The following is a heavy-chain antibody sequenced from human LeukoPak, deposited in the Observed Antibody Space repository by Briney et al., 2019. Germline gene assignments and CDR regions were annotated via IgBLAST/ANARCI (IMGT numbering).Heavy chain of an antibody. J-gene: IGHJ4*02. CDR1: GFTFTNYD. CDR2: TGARGDS. V-gene: IGHV3-13*01. Sequence: GGSLRLSCAASGFTFTNYDMHWVRQAAGKGLEWVFATGARGDSYYPGSVKGRFTIYRENDKNSLYLQMHSLSAGDTAVYYCASSPAYSSRWYAIDNWGKGTLVTVSS. CDR3: ASSPAYSSRWYAIDN. D-gene: IGHD6-13*01.